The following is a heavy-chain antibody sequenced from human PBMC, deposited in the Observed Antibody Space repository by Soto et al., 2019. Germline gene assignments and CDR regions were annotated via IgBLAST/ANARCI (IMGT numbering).Heavy chain of an antibody. CDR3: AKRGPHNKIGHGCWYFDL. D-gene: IGHD1-1*01. J-gene: IGHJ2*01. V-gene: IGHV3-23*01. CDR2: ISGSGGST. CDR1: GFTFSSYA. Sequence: PGGSLRLSCAASGFTFSSYAMSWVRQAPGKGLEWVSAISGSGGSTYYADSVKGRFNISRDNSKNTLYLQMNSLRAEDTAVYYCAKRGPHNKIGHGCWYFDLWGRGTLVTVSS.